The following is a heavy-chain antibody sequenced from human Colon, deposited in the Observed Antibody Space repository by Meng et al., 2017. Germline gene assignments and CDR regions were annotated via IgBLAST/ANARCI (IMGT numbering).Heavy chain of an antibody. V-gene: IGHV3-7*01. J-gene: IGHJ4*02. D-gene: IGHD6-19*01. CDR2: IKQDGSEK. Sequence: GESLKISCAASGFTFSSYWMSWVRQAPGKGLEWVANIKQDGSEKYYVDSVKGRFTISRDNAKNSLYLQMNSLRAEDTAVYYCARDQKVEIGDSSGPWDYWGQGTLVTVSS. CDR3: ARDQKVEIGDSSGPWDY. CDR1: GFTFSSYW.